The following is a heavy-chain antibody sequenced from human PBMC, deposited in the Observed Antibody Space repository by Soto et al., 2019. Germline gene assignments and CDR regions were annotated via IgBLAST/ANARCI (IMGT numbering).Heavy chain of an antibody. D-gene: IGHD4-17*01. CDR3: ARRYGGHFDY. J-gene: IGHJ4*02. Sequence: ETLSLTCTVSGGSISSYYWSWIRQPPGKGLEWIGYIYYSGSTNYNPSLKSRVTISVDTSKNQFSLKLSSVTAADTAVYYCARRYGGHFDYWGQGTLVTVSS. V-gene: IGHV4-59*08. CDR1: GGSISSYY. CDR2: IYYSGST.